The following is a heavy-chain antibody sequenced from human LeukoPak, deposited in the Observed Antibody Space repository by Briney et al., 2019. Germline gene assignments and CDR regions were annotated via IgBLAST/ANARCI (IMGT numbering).Heavy chain of an antibody. CDR3: ARGPLYYDFWSGYRNDAFDI. Sequence: SETLSLTCAVYGGSFSGYYWSWIRQPPGKGLEWIGEINHSGSTNYNPSLKSRVTIPVDTSKNQFSLKLSSVTAADTAVHYCARGPLYYDFWSGYRNDAFDIWGQGTMVTVSS. D-gene: IGHD3-3*01. CDR1: GGSFSGYY. V-gene: IGHV4-34*01. J-gene: IGHJ3*02. CDR2: INHSGST.